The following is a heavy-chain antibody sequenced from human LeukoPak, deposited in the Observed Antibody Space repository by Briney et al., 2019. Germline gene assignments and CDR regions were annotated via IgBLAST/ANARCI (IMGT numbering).Heavy chain of an antibody. Sequence: SETLSLTCSVSGDSLSTSHWSWSRQPPRKGLEWSGSIYYSVPTHYNPSLKSRVSISGDTSENQYSLKLSSVTAADTAVYNCARLSYWSSNQFDCWGRGTLVSVSS. J-gene: IGHJ4*02. CDR1: GDSLSTSH. CDR3: ARLSYWSSNQFDC. V-gene: IGHV4-59*05. D-gene: IGHD2-8*02. CDR2: IYYSVPT.